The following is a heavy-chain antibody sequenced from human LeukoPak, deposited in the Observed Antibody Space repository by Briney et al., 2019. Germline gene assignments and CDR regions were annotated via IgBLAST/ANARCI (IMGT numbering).Heavy chain of an antibody. V-gene: IGHV1-2*02. CDR3: ARWDGYSSTPDY. J-gene: IGHJ4*02. CDR2: INPHSGDT. D-gene: IGHD5-24*01. Sequence: ASVKVSCKASGYSFTGYYMHWVRQAPGQGVEGMGWINPHSGDTGYAQKFQGRVTMTRDMSITTTYMELTRLRSDDTAFYYCARWDGYSSTPDYWGQGSLVTVSS. CDR1: GYSFTGYY.